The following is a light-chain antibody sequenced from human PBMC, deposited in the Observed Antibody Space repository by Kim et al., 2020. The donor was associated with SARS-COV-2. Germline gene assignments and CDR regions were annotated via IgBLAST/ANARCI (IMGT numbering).Light chain of an antibody. V-gene: IGLV3-19*01. CDR3: NSRDSNDNVV. CDR1: SLRSYY. J-gene: IGLJ3*02. Sequence: VALGQTVRLTFQGDSLRSYYATWYQHKPGQAPILVIYGKNNRPSGIPDRFSGSSSGNTASLTITGTQAGDEADYYCNSRDSNDNVVFGGGTQLTVL. CDR2: GKN.